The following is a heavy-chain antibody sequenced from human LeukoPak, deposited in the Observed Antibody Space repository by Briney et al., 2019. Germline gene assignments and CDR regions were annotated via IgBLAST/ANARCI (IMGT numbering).Heavy chain of an antibody. CDR2: INSDGSST. D-gene: IGHD3-10*01. V-gene: IGHV3-74*01. J-gene: IGHJ4*02. CDR3: ARGGTRYDRRFVFDY. Sequence: GGSLRLSCAASGFTFSSYWMHWVRQAPGKGLVWVSRINSDGSSTSYADSVKGRFTISRDNAKNTLYLQMNSLRAEDTAVYYCARGGTRYDRRFVFDYWGQGVLVTVSS. CDR1: GFTFSSYW.